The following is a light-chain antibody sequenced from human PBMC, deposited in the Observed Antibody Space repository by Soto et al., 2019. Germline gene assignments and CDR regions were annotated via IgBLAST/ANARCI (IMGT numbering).Light chain of an antibody. CDR2: DAS. Sequence: EIVLTQSPATLSLSPWEIATLPCRASQSVSGYLAWYQQRPGQAPRLLIYDASNRATGIPARFSGSGSGTDFTLTISSLEPEDFAVYYCQQRSKWPFTFGPGTKVDIK. J-gene: IGKJ3*01. CDR1: QSVSGY. CDR3: QQRSKWPFT. V-gene: IGKV3-11*01.